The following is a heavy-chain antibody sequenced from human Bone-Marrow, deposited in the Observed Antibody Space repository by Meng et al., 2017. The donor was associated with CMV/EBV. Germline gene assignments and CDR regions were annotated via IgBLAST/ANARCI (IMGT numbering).Heavy chain of an antibody. V-gene: IGHV4-39*07. CDR3: ARVVFGEVVPYDY. J-gene: IGHJ4*02. CDR2: IYYSGST. D-gene: IGHD3-10*02. CDR1: GFTFSSYA. Sequence: GSLRLSCAASGFTFSSYAMHWIRQPPGKGLEWIGSIYYSGSTYYNPSLKSRVTISVDTSKNQFSLKLSSVTAADTAVYYCARVVFGEVVPYDYWGQGTLVTVSS.